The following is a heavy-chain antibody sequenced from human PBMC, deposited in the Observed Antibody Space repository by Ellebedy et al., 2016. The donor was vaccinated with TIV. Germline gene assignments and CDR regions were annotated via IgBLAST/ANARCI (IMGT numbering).Heavy chain of an antibody. V-gene: IGHV1-18*04. Sequence: ASVKVSCKASGYTFTSYGISWVRQAPGQGLEWMGWISAYNGNTNYAQKLQGRVTMTTDTSTSTVYMELSSLRSEDTAVYYCARGGSIAVAGPGPFDYWGQGTLVTVSS. CDR1: GYTFTSYG. D-gene: IGHD6-19*01. CDR2: ISAYNGNT. CDR3: ARGGSIAVAGPGPFDY. J-gene: IGHJ4*02.